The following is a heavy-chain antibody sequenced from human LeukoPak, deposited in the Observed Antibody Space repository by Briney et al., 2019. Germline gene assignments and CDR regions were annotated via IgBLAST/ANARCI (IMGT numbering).Heavy chain of an antibody. CDR3: ARVRYDFWSGYFDY. D-gene: IGHD3-3*01. CDR1: GFTFSSYW. Sequence: GGSLRLSCAASGFTFSSYWMSWVRQAPGKGLEWVANIKQDGSEKYYVDSVKGRFTISRDNAKNSLYLQMNSLRAEDTAVYYCARVRYDFWSGYFDYWGQGTLVTVSS. CDR2: IKQDGSEK. J-gene: IGHJ4*02. V-gene: IGHV3-7*01.